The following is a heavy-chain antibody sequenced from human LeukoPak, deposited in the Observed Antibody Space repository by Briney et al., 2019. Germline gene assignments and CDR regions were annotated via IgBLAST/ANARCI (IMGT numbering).Heavy chain of an antibody. D-gene: IGHD6-6*01. CDR2: IYYSGST. V-gene: IGHV4-59*01. CDR1: GGSISSYY. Sequence: PSETLSLTCTVSGGSISSYYWSWIRQPPGKGLEWIGYIYYSGSTNYNPSLKSRVTISVDTSKNQFSLKLSSVTAADTAVYYCAREYSSSPWAFNYWGQGTLVTVSS. J-gene: IGHJ4*02. CDR3: AREYSSSPWAFNY.